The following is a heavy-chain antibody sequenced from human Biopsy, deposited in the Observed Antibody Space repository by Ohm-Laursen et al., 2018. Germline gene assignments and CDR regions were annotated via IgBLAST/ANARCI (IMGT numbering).Heavy chain of an antibody. D-gene: IGHD3-3*01. V-gene: IGHV1-69*01. CDR2: IIPVVGTT. CDR3: ARGAVTISGEAAHYYPLDV. Sequence: ESSVKVSCNVSGGTFSSYAITWVRQAPGQGLEWMGGIIPVVGTTHYARKFQGRVTITADESTNTAYMELNSLRSEGTAAYFCARGAVTISGEAAHYYPLDVWGLGTTVTVSS. CDR1: GGTFSSYA. J-gene: IGHJ6*02.